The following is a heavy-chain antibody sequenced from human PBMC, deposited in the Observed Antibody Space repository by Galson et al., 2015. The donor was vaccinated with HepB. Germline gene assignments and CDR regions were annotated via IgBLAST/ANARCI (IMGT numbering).Heavy chain of an antibody. D-gene: IGHD4-17*01. J-gene: IGHJ1*01. Sequence: SVKVSCKASGYTFTSYAMHWVRQAPGQRLEWMGWINAGNGNTKYSQKFQGRVTIARDTSASTAYMELSSLRSEDTAVYYCARDGYGDYGSWEYFQHWGQGTLVTVSS. V-gene: IGHV1-3*01. CDR2: INAGNGNT. CDR1: GYTFTSYA. CDR3: ARDGYGDYGSWEYFQH.